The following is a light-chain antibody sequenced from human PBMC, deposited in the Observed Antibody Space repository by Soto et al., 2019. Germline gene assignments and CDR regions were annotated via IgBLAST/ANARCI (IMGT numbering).Light chain of an antibody. J-gene: IGKJ5*01. CDR3: QYLNGVPTIT. Sequence: DIQLTQSPSFLSASVGDRVTISCRASQGISSYLAWYQHKPGKAPNLLISAASTLQSGVPSRFSGSGSGTEFTLTISSLQPEDFATYYCQYLNGVPTITFGQGTRLEIK. CDR1: QGISSY. V-gene: IGKV1-9*01. CDR2: AAS.